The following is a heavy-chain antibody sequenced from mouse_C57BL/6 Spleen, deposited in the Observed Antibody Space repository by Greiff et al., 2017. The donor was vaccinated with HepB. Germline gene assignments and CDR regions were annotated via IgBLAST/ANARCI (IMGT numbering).Heavy chain of an antibody. CDR2: IYPGDGDT. CDR1: GYAFSSSW. CDR3: ARSDGNYFAY. D-gene: IGHD2-1*01. J-gene: IGHJ3*01. V-gene: IGHV1-82*01. Sequence: QVQLKQSGPELVKPGASVKISCKASGYAFSSSWMNWVKQRPGKGLEWIGRIYPGDGDTNYNGKFKGKATLTADKSSSTAYMQLSSLTSEDSAVYFCARSDGNYFAYWGQGTLVTVSA.